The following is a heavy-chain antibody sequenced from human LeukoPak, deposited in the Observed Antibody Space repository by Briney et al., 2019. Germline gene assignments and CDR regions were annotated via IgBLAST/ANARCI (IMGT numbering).Heavy chain of an antibody. D-gene: IGHD3-3*01. J-gene: IGHJ4*02. V-gene: IGHV4-30-2*01. CDR2: VFHTGTP. Sequence: PSETLSLTCAVSGDSISGGDYSWSWIRQTPGKGLEWIGTVFHTGTPYLNPSLSSRVTISIDRSKNHFSLTLNSVTAADTAVYYCARDYEGFDYWGQGTLVTVSS. CDR1: GDSISGGDYS. CDR3: ARDYEGFDY.